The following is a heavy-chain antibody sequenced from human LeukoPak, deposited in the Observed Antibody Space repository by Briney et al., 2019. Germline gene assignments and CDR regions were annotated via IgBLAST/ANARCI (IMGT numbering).Heavy chain of an antibody. CDR3: AREPIVVVVAATHWFDP. CDR2: IDPSDSYT. CDR1: GYSFTSYW. Sequence: GESLKISCKGSGYSFTSYWISWVRQMPGKGLEWMGRIDPSDSYTNYSPSSQGHVTISADKSISTAYLQWSSLKASDTAMYYCAREPIVVVVAATHWFDPWGQGTLVTVSS. J-gene: IGHJ5*02. D-gene: IGHD2-15*01. V-gene: IGHV5-10-1*01.